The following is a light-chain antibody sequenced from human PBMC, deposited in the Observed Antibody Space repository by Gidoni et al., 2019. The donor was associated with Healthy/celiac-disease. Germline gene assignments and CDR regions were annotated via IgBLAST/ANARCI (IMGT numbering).Light chain of an antibody. CDR2: GNS. J-gene: IGLJ2*01. CDR3: QSYDSSLSAV. CDR1: SSNNGAGYE. Sequence: QSVLTQPPSVSGAPGQRVTIPCTGSSSNNGAGYEVHWYQQLPGTAPKLLIYGNSNRPSGVPDRFSGSKSGTSASLAITGLQTEDEADYYCQSYDSSLSAVFGGGTKLTVL. V-gene: IGLV1-40*01.